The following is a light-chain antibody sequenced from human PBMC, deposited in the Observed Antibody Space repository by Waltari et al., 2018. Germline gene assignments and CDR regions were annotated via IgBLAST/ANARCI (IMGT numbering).Light chain of an antibody. CDR3: CSYADSRTWV. CDR2: QVN. J-gene: IGLJ3*02. Sequence: QSVLTQPASVSGSPGQSITISCTGTSTDIGYYNLVSWYQQYPGKAPKVMIYQVNKRPSETFNRFSGAKSGNTASLPISGLQAEDEADYYCCSYADSRTWVFGGGTKLTVL. V-gene: IGLV2-23*02. CDR1: STDIGYYNL.